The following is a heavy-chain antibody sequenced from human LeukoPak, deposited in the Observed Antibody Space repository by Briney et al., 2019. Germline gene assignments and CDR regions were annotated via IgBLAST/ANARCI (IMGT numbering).Heavy chain of an antibody. J-gene: IGHJ4*02. CDR1: GFTFSSYA. CDR3: ARSLATVTTVRY. D-gene: IGHD4-17*01. CDR2: ISYDGSNK. V-gene: IGHV3-30-3*01. Sequence: GGSLRLSCAASGFTFSSYAMHWVRQAPGKGLEWVAVISYDGSNKYYADSVKGRFTISRDNSKNTLYLQMNSLRAEDTAVYYCARSLATVTTVRYCSQGALVTVSS.